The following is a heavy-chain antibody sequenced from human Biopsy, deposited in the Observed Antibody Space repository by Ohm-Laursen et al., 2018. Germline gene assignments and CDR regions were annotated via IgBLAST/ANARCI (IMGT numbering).Heavy chain of an antibody. V-gene: IGHV1-69*13. Sequence: ASVKVSCKASGETFTNSAISWVRQAPGQGLEWMGGIIPFFRSVQYAQTFGGRLTITADESTATAYMELSSLRSDDTAVYFCASQTPRNPDILTGAYHYDMAVWGQGTTVTVSS. D-gene: IGHD3-9*01. CDR2: IIPFFRSV. CDR3: ASQTPRNPDILTGAYHYDMAV. J-gene: IGHJ6*02. CDR1: GETFTNSA.